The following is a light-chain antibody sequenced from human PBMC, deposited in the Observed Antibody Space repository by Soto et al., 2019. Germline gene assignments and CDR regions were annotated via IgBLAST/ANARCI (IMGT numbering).Light chain of an antibody. J-gene: IGKJ1*01. CDR1: QSVSSN. V-gene: IGKV3-20*01. Sequence: EIVMTQSPGTLSVSPGELATLSCRASQSVSSNLAWYQQIPGQAPRLLIDATSSRATSIADRSTGSGAGKDFTLIISRLETEDFAVYYCQQYGSSRTFGQGTKVDI. CDR2: ATS. CDR3: QQYGSSRT.